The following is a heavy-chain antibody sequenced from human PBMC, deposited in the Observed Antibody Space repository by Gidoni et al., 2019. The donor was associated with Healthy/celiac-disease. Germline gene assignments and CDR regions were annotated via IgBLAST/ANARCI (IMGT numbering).Heavy chain of an antibody. CDR1: GCSISSSSYY. CDR3: ASSPFDYDILTGYYFDY. Sequence: QLQLQESGPVLVKPSETLSLTCTVSGCSISSSSYYWGWIRQPPGKGLEWIGSIYYSGSTYYNPSLKSRVTISVDTSKNQFSLKLSSVTAADTAVYYCASSPFDYDILTGYYFDYWGQGTLVTVSS. V-gene: IGHV4-39*01. CDR2: IYYSGST. J-gene: IGHJ4*02. D-gene: IGHD3-9*01.